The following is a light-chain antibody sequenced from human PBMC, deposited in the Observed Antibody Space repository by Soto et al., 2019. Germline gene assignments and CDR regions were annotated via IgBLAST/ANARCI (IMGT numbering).Light chain of an antibody. CDR1: QSVSSN. V-gene: IGKV3-15*01. CDR3: QQYNDWPLT. J-gene: IGKJ4*01. Sequence: EIVLTQSPGTLSLSPGERASLSCRASQSVSSNYLAWYQQKPGQAPRLLIYGASSRATGIPARFSGSGSGTEFTLIISSLQSEDFAVYYCQQYNDWPLTFGGGTKVDIK. CDR2: GAS.